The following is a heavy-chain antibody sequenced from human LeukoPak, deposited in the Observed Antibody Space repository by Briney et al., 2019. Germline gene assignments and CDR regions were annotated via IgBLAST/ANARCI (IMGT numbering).Heavy chain of an antibody. CDR3: ARDLRGAPDY. J-gene: IGHJ4*02. V-gene: IGHV3-33*01. CDR2: IWYDGSNK. D-gene: IGHD1-26*01. CDR1: GFTFSSYG. Sequence: HPGRSLRLSWAASGFTFSSYGMHWVRQAPGKGLEWVAVIWYDGSNKYYADSVKGRFTISRDNSKNTLYLQMNSLRAEDTAVYYCARDLRGAPDYWGQGTLVTVSS.